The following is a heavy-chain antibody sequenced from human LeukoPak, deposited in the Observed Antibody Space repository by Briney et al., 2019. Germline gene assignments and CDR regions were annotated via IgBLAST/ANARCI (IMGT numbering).Heavy chain of an antibody. CDR1: GFTFSSYS. Sequence: PGGSLRLSCAASGFTFSSYSMNWVRQAPGKGLEWVSSISSSSSYIYYADSVKGRFTVSRDNAKNSLFLQMNSLRAEDTAVYYCESQRFGATDYWGQGTLVTVSS. V-gene: IGHV3-21*01. D-gene: IGHD3-3*01. J-gene: IGHJ4*02. CDR2: ISSSSSYI. CDR3: ESQRFGATDY.